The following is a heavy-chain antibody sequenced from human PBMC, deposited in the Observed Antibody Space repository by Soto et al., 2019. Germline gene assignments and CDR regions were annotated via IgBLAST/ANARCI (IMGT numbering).Heavy chain of an antibody. CDR3: ATRPLYYGDYDSGYYFDY. D-gene: IGHD4-17*01. Sequence: SVKVSCKASGGTFSSYAISWVRQAPGQGLEWMGGIIPIFGTANYAQKFQGRVTITADESTSTAYMELSSLRSEDTAVYYCATRPLYYGDYDSGYYFDYWGQGTLVTVSS. CDR1: GGTFSSYA. J-gene: IGHJ4*02. V-gene: IGHV1-69*13. CDR2: IIPIFGTA.